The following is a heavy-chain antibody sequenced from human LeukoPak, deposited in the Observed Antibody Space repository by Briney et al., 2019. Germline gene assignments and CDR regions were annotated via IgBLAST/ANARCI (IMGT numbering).Heavy chain of an antibody. J-gene: IGHJ5*02. D-gene: IGHD4-17*01. CDR3: ARGSWAPAMTTPPPDFDP. CDR1: GSSISSFY. CDR2: IYYSGST. Sequence: SETLSLTCTVSGSSISSFYWSWIRQPPGQGLEWIGYIYYSGSTKYNPSLKSRVTISADTSKNQLSLRLSSVTAAYTAVYYCARGSWAPAMTTPPPDFDPWGQGTLVTVSS. V-gene: IGHV4-59*01.